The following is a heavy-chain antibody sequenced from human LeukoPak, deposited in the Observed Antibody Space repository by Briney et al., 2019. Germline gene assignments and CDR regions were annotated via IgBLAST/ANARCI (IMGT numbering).Heavy chain of an antibody. CDR3: ALSRKYSSSWLEDY. V-gene: IGHV1-2*02. D-gene: IGHD6-13*01. Sequence: ASVKVSCKASGYTFTGYYMHWVRQAPGQGLEWMGWINPNSGGTNYAQKFQGRVTMTRDTSISTAYMELSSLRSEDTAVYYCALSRKYSSSWLEDYWGQGTLVTVSS. CDR2: INPNSGGT. J-gene: IGHJ4*02. CDR1: GYTFTGYY.